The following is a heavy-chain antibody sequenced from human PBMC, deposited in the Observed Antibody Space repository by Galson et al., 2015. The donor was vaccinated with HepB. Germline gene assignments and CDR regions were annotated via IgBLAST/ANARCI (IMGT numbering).Heavy chain of an antibody. CDR2: VSWDGDNT. D-gene: IGHD6-19*01. V-gene: IGHV3-43*01. CDR1: GFTFNDYT. Sequence: SLRLSCAASGFTFNDYTMHWVRQAPGKGLEWVSLVSWDGDNTYYADSVKGRFTISRDNSRNSLYLQMNSLRTEDTALYYCAKDAYSSGWYLPWRNIKTYYVDYWGQGTLVTVSS. J-gene: IGHJ4*02. CDR3: AKDAYSSGWYLPWRNIKTYYVDY.